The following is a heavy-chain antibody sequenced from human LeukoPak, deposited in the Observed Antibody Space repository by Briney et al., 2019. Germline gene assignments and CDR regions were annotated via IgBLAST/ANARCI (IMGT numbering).Heavy chain of an antibody. CDR1: GYTFTSYD. CDR2: MNPNSGNT. J-gene: IGHJ6*03. CDR3: ARTYSSNWYRGYYYYMDV. D-gene: IGHD6-13*01. Sequence: ASVKVSCKASGYTFTSYDINWVRQATGQGLEWMGWMNPNSGNTGYAQKFQGRVTITRNTSISTAYMELSSLRSEDTAVYYCARTYSSNWYRGYYYYMDVWGKGTTVTVSS. V-gene: IGHV1-8*03.